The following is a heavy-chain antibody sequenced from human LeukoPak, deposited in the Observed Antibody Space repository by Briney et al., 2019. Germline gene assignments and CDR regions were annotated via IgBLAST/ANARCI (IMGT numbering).Heavy chain of an antibody. V-gene: IGHV4-39*01. D-gene: IGHD3-22*01. Sequence: PSETLSLTCTVSGGSISSSSYYWGWIRQPPGKGLEWIGSIYYSGSIYYNPSLKSRVTISVDTSKNQFSLKLSSVTAADTAVYYCARVTAYDGSGYYKYYFDYWGQGTLVTVSS. CDR2: IYYSGSI. CDR1: GGSISSSSYY. CDR3: ARVTAYDGSGYYKYYFDY. J-gene: IGHJ4*02.